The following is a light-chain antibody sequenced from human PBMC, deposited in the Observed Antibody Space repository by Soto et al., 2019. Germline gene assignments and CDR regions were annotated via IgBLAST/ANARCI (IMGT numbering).Light chain of an antibody. J-gene: IGKJ3*01. CDR1: QSISTY. CDR3: QQSYSTPFT. V-gene: IGKV1-39*01. Sequence: DIQMTQSPSSLSASVRDRVTITCRASQSISTYLNWYQQKPGKVPKLLIYAAASLQSGVPSRFSGSGSGTDFTLTISSLQPEDFATYYCQQSYSTPFTFGPGTKWIS. CDR2: AAA.